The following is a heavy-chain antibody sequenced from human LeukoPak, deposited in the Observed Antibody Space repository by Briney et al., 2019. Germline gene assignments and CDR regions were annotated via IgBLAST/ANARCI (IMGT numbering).Heavy chain of an antibody. D-gene: IGHD3-3*01. CDR2: ISNDSVDK. CDR1: GFMFSDYY. J-gene: IGHJ3*02. V-gene: IGHV3-11*04. Sequence: GGSLTLSCVGSGFMFSDYYMSWIRQAPGKGLEWVSYISNDSVDKYYVDSVRGRFTISRDNAKKSMFLQMSGLRVEDTAVYYCARRDWVSGAVRAFDIWGQGTMVTVSS. CDR3: ARRDWVSGAVRAFDI.